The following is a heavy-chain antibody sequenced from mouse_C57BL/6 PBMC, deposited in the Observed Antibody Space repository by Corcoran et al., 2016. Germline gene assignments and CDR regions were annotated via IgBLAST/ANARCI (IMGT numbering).Heavy chain of an antibody. J-gene: IGHJ2*01. CDR3: ARTGLYFDY. CDR1: GYTFTDYY. V-gene: IGHV1-26*01. Sequence: EIQLQQSGPELVKPGASVKISCKASGYTFTDYYMNWVKQSHGKSLEWMGDINPNNGGTSYNQKFKGKATLTVDKSSSTAYMELRSLTSEDSAVYYCARTGLYFDYWGQGTTLTVSS. CDR2: INPNNGGT. D-gene: IGHD4-1*01.